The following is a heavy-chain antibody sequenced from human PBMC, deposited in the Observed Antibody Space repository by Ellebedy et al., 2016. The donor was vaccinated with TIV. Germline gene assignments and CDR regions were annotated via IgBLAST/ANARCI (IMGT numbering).Heavy chain of an antibody. CDR2: IYYIGST. CDR3: ARGSRVLNDY. Sequence: SETLSLTCALSGGSISSSSYYWGWIRQPAGKGLECIGSIYYIGSTYYSSSLKGRVTLSVDTSKNQFSLKLTSVTAADTAVYYCARGSRVLNDYWGQGTLVTVSS. CDR1: GGSISSSSYY. J-gene: IGHJ4*02. V-gene: IGHV4-39*01.